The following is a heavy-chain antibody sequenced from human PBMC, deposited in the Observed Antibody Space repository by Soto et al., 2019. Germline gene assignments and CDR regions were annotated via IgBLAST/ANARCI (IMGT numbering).Heavy chain of an antibody. Sequence: GGSLRLSCAASGCTISNYWMTWVRQAPGKGLEWVSYIKPDGSEKYYLDLVKCRITISRDNAKKSLERQMNSLRGEETAVYYCVSDEFWSGWSVWGKGTTVTVSS. J-gene: IGHJ6*04. CDR1: GCTISNYW. D-gene: IGHD3-3*01. V-gene: IGHV3-7*01. CDR2: IKPDGSEK. CDR3: VSDEFWSGWSV.